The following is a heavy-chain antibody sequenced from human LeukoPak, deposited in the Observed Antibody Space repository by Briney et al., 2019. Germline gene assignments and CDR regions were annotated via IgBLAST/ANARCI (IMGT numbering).Heavy chain of an antibody. CDR3: ARNAWKTSDSGRGRMDV. V-gene: IGHV3-48*01. D-gene: IGHD3-10*01. CDR1: GLTFSSHW. CDR2: IGVSGSPT. J-gene: IGHJ6*02. Sequence: AGGSLRLSCAASGLTFSSHWMHWARQASGKGLEWISYIGVSGSPTYYADSVKARFTISRDDAKNSLYLQMNSLRAEDTAVYYCARNAWKTSDSGRGRMDVWGQGTTVTVSS.